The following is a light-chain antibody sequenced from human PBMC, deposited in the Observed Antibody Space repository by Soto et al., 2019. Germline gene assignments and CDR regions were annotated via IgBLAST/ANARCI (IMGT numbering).Light chain of an antibody. V-gene: IGKV3-11*01. CDR3: QQRNIWPPVT. Sequence: PGERATLSCRASPSVANFVAWYKQKPGQAPRLLIYGAFNRATGIPARFSGSGSGTDFTLTISSLEPEDSAVYYCQQRNIWPPVTFGHGTRLEIK. CDR2: GAF. J-gene: IGKJ5*01. CDR1: PSVANF.